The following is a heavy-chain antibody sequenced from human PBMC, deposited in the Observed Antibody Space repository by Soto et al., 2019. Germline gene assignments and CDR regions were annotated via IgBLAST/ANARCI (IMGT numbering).Heavy chain of an antibody. CDR3: AKGLGPAADYGLDV. V-gene: IGHV3-23*01. J-gene: IGHJ6*02. D-gene: IGHD2-2*01. Sequence: EVQLLESGGGLVQPGGSLRLSCAASGFTFSSYGMTWVRQAPGKGLEWVSAISGSGHGTYYADSVKGRFTISRDNSKNTVYLQMNSLRAEDTAVFYCAKGLGPAADYGLDVWGQGTTVTVSS. CDR2: ISGSGHGT. CDR1: GFTFSSYG.